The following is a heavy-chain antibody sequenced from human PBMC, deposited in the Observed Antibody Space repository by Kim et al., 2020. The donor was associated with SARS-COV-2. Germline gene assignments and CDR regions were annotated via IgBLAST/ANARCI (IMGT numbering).Heavy chain of an antibody. Sequence: GGSLRLSCAASGFTFSSYGMHWVRQAPGKGLEWVAVIWYDGSNKYYADSVKGRFTISRDNSKNTLYLQMNSLRAEDTAVYYCARGSITIFGVVINLGVGMDVWGQGTTVTVSS. V-gene: IGHV3-33*08. CDR2: IWYDGSNK. J-gene: IGHJ6*02. D-gene: IGHD3-3*01. CDR1: GFTFSSYG. CDR3: ARGSITIFGVVINLGVGMDV.